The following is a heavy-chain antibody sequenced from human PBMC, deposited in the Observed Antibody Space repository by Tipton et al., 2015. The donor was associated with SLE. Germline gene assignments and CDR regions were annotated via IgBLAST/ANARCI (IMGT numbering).Heavy chain of an antibody. CDR3: ARGYCSGDVCFGRGYFDY. Sequence: LRLSCSVSGVSISSHSHYWGWIRQPPGKGLEWIGIIYNSGSTYSSPSLKSRVTISVDTSKNQFSLKMSSVTAADTAVYYCARGYCSGDVCFGRGYFDYWGQGTQVTASS. J-gene: IGHJ4*02. V-gene: IGHV4-39*07. CDR2: IYNSGST. D-gene: IGHD2-8*02. CDR1: GVSISSHSHY.